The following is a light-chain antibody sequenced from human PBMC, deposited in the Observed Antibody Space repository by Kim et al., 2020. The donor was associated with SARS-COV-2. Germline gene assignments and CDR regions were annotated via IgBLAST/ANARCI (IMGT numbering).Light chain of an antibody. CDR3: QQYNSYPHT. Sequence: DIQMTQSPSTLSASVGDRVTITCRASQSISRWSAWYQQKPGKAPKLLIFDASSLESGVPSRFSGSGSGTEFTLTISSLQPDDLATYYCQQYNSYPHTFGQGTKLDI. CDR1: QSISRW. J-gene: IGKJ2*01. V-gene: IGKV1-5*01. CDR2: DAS.